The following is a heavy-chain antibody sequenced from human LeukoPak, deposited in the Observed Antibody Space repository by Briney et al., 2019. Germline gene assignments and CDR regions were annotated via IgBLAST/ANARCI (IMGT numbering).Heavy chain of an antibody. Sequence: SETLSLTCTVSGGSISSYYWSWIRQPPGKGLEWIGYIYYSGSTNYNPSLKSRVTISVDTSKNQFSLKLSSVTAADTAVYYCVTQSTVTRKRDAFDIWGQGTMVTVSS. CDR1: GGSISSYY. CDR3: VTQSTVTRKRDAFDI. V-gene: IGHV4-59*01. D-gene: IGHD4-17*01. J-gene: IGHJ3*02. CDR2: IYYSGST.